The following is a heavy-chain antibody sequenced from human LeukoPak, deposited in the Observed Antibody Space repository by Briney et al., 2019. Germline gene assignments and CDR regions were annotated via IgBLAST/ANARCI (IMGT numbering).Heavy chain of an antibody. J-gene: IGHJ4*02. Sequence: RGSLRLSCAASGFTFSGSAMHWVRQASGKGLEWVGRIRSKANSYATAYAASVKGRFTISRDDSKNTAYLQMNSLKTEDTAVYYCTSFVDTAMMYYFDYWGQGTLVTVSS. V-gene: IGHV3-73*01. CDR1: GFTFSGSA. CDR2: IRSKANSYAT. D-gene: IGHD5-18*01. CDR3: TSFVDTAMMYYFDY.